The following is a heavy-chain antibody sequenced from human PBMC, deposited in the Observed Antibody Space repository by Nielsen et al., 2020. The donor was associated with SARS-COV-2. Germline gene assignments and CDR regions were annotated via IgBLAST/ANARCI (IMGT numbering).Heavy chain of an antibody. J-gene: IGHJ4*02. D-gene: IGHD1-26*01. Sequence: GESLKISCAASGFIFSSYWMHWVRQAPGKGLVWVSRIDTDVSSTSYADSVKGRFTISRDNAKNTLYLQMNSLRAEDTAVYYCAREGTWDLLPDYWGQGTLVTVSS. CDR3: AREGTWDLLPDY. CDR1: GFIFSSYW. V-gene: IGHV3-74*01. CDR2: IDTDVSST.